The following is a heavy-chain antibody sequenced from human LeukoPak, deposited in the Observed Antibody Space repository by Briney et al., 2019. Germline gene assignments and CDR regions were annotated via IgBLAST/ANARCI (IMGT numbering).Heavy chain of an antibody. J-gene: IGHJ4*02. D-gene: IGHD1-1*01. V-gene: IGHV3-74*01. CDR1: GFPFSTYY. CDR3: ATGGTFDY. Sequence: GGSLRLSCAVSGFPFSTYYMHWVRQAPGKGLVWVSRINNDGSRTWYADSVKGRFTISRDNAKNTLYLQMNSLRAEDTALYYCATGGTFDYWGQGTLVTVSS. CDR2: INNDGSRT.